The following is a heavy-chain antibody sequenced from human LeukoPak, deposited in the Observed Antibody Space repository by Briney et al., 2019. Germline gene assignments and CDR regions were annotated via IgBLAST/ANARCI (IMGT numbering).Heavy chain of an antibody. CDR3: ARDLGSGFDY. CDR2: ISSSSSYI. CDR1: GFTFSSYS. J-gene: IGHJ4*02. Sequence: GGSLRLFCAASGFTFSSYSMNWVRQAPGKGLEWVSSISSSSSYIYYADSVKGRFTISRDNAKNSLYLQMNSLRAEDTAVYYCARDLGSGFDYWGQGTLVTVSS. V-gene: IGHV3-21*01. D-gene: IGHD6-19*01.